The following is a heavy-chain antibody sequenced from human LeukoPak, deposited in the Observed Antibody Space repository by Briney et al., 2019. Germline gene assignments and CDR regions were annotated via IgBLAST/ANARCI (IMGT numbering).Heavy chain of an antibody. D-gene: IGHD3/OR15-3a*01. V-gene: IGHV3-74*01. CDR3: ARLPVPINDFGDYFDY. CDR2: ISGDGKST. Sequence: GGSLRLSCEASGFTFTNYLVHWVRQGPGKGLVWVARISGDGKSTTYADSVKGRFTISRDNSKNTMYLQVNSLRAEDTALYFCARLPVPINDFGDYFDYWGQGILVTVSS. J-gene: IGHJ4*02. CDR1: GFTFTNYL.